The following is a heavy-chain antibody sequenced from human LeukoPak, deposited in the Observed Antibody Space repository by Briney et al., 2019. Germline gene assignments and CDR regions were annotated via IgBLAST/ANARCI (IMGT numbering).Heavy chain of an antibody. CDR2: ISSSSSYI. J-gene: IGHJ4*02. D-gene: IGHD6-13*01. V-gene: IGHV3-21*01. CDR1: GFTFSSYS. CDR3: ARGTAAGTGGNY. Sequence: GGSLRLSCAASGFTFSSYSMNWVRQAPGKGLEWVSSISSSSSYIYYADSVKGRFTISRDNAKNSLYLQMNSLRAEDTAVYYCARGTAAGTGGNYWGQGTLVTVSS.